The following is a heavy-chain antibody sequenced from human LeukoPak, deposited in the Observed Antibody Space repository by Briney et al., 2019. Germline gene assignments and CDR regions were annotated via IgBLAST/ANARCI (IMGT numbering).Heavy chain of an antibody. CDR3: AKAFPDYGDYLAYFDY. Sequence: PGGSLRLSCAASGFTFSSYGVHWVRQAPGKGLEWVAVIWYGGSNKYYADSVKGRFTISRDNSKNTLYLQMNSLRAEDTAVYYCAKAFPDYGDYLAYFDYWGQGTLVTVSS. CDR2: IWYGGSNK. V-gene: IGHV3-30*02. D-gene: IGHD4-17*01. CDR1: GFTFSSYG. J-gene: IGHJ4*02.